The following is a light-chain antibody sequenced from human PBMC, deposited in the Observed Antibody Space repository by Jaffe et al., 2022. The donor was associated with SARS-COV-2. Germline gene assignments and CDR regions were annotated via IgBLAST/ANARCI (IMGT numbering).Light chain of an antibody. CDR2: GAS. CDR3: HQYSDSPET. Sequence: EIVLTQSPGTLSLSPGERATLSCRASQSVSSTYLAWYQQKPGQAPRLLIYGASSRAPAIPDRFGGSGSGTDFTLTISRLEPEDFAVYYCHQYSDSPETFGQGTKVEIK. J-gene: IGKJ1*01. V-gene: IGKV3-20*01. CDR1: QSVSSTY.